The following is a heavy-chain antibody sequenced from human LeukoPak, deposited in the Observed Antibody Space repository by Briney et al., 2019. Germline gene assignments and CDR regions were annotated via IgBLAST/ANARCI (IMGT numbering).Heavy chain of an antibody. CDR2: IRYDGSNK. CDR3: AKDGRSTMIVVVTLFDY. D-gene: IGHD3-22*01. V-gene: IGHV3-30*02. J-gene: IGHJ4*02. CDR1: GFTFSSYG. Sequence: PGGSLRLSCAASGFTFSSYGMHWVRQAPGKGLEWVAFIRYDGSNKYYADSVKGRFTISRDNSKNTLYLQMNSLRAEDTAVYYCAKDGRSTMIVVVTLFDYWGQGTLVTVSS.